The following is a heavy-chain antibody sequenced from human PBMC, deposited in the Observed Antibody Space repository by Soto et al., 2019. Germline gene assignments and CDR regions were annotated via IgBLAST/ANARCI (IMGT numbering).Heavy chain of an antibody. CDR2: IYYSGST. Sequence: SETLSLTCTVSGGSITSGGYYWSRIRQHPGKGLEWIGYIYYSGSTYYNPSLKSRVTISVDMSKNQFSLRLSSVTAADTAVYYCARATRDPTMTTRYYFDYWGQGTLVTVSS. D-gene: IGHD4-17*01. J-gene: IGHJ4*02. V-gene: IGHV4-31*03. CDR1: GGSITSGGYY. CDR3: ARATRDPTMTTRYYFDY.